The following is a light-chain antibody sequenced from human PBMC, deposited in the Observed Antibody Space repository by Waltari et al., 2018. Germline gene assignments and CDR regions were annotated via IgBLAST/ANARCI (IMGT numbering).Light chain of an antibody. CDR2: GAS. V-gene: IGKV3-20*01. CDR1: QSVSSNF. J-gene: IGKJ4*01. CDR3: QQYGRSPLT. Sequence: EIVLTHSPVTLSLSPVDRATLSCRASQSVSSNFLAWYQQKPGQAPRLLIYGASSRATGIPDKFSGSGSGTDVTLTINRLEPEDFAVYYCQQYGRSPLTFGGGTKVEIK.